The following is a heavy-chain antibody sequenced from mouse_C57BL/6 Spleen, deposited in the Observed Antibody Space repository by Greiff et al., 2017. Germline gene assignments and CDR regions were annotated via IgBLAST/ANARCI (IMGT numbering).Heavy chain of an antibody. Sequence: QVQLQQSGTELVKPGASVKLSCKASGYTFTSYWMHWVKQRPGQGLEWIGNINPSNGGTNYNEKFKSKATLTVDKSSSTAYMQLSSLTSEDSAVYYCAREGKITTVVIDYWGQGTTLTVSS. D-gene: IGHD1-1*01. CDR1: GYTFTSYW. CDR3: AREGKITTVVIDY. CDR2: INPSNGGT. J-gene: IGHJ2*01. V-gene: IGHV1-53*01.